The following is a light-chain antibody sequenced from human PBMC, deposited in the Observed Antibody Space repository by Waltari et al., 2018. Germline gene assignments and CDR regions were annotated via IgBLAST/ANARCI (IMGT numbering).Light chain of an antibody. CDR1: KTLGRS. J-gene: IGKJ1*01. CDR2: GAA. CDR3: QQYNNWPPGT. V-gene: IGKV3-15*01. Sequence: ETVVTQSTATLSVSPGERATLTCRTRKTLGRSLAWYQQRPGQAPRHVIYGAASRATGIPARFSGSGSETEFALTISGLLPEDSAVYYCQQYNNWPPGTFGQGTKVEI.